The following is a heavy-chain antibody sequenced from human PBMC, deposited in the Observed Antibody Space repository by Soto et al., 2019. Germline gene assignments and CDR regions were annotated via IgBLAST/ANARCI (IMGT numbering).Heavy chain of an antibody. V-gene: IGHV4-31*03. CDR1: GGSISSGGYY. D-gene: IGHD5-18*01. CDR2: IYYSGST. J-gene: IGHJ5*02. CDR3: ARADTVMGLVDGFDP. Sequence: SETLSLTCTVSGGSISSGGYYWSWIRQHPGKGLEWIGYIYYSGSTYYNPSLKSRVTISVDTSKNQFSLKLSSVTAADTAVYYCARADTVMGLVDGFDPWGQGTLVTVSS.